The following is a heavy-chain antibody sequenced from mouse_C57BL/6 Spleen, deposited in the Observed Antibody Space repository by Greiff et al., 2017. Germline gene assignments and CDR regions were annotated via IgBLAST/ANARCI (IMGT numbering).Heavy chain of an antibody. J-gene: IGHJ4*01. CDR2: INYDGSST. D-gene: IGHD2-4*01. CDR3: AREDDYDGYYAMDY. CDR1: GFTFSDYY. Sequence: EVKLMESEGGLVQPGSSMKLSCTASGFTFSDYYMAWVRQVPEKGLDWVANINYDGSSTYYLDSLKSRFIISRDNAKNILYLQMSSLKSEDTATXYCAREDDYDGYYAMDYWGQGTSVPVSS. V-gene: IGHV5-16*01.